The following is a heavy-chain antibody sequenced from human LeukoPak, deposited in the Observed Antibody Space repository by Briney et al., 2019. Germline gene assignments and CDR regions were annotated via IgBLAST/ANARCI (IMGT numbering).Heavy chain of an antibody. V-gene: IGHV1-18*01. J-gene: IGHJ6*03. Sequence: ASVKVSCKASGYTFTSYGISWVRQAPRQGLEWMGWTSAYNGNTNYAQKLQGRVTMTTDTSTSTAYMELRSLRSDDTAVYYCARISDGVVVPADYYYMDVWGKGTTVTVSS. D-gene: IGHD2-2*01. CDR2: TSAYNGNT. CDR1: GYTFTSYG. CDR3: ARISDGVVVPADYYYMDV.